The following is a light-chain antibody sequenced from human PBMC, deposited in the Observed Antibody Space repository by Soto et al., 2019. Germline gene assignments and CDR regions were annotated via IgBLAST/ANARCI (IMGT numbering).Light chain of an antibody. Sequence: EKVMTQSPATLSVSPGERATLSCRASQNGNTRLAWYQQKPGQAPRLLIYDAFTRATGIPARFSGSASGTDFTLTISSLQSEDFAVYYCQQYDESPLTFGRGTKVEIK. CDR2: DAF. CDR3: QQYDESPLT. V-gene: IGKV3-15*01. CDR1: QNGNTR. J-gene: IGKJ4*01.